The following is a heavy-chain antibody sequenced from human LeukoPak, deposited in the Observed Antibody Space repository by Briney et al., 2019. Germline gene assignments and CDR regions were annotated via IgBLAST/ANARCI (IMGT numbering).Heavy chain of an antibody. D-gene: IGHD6-19*01. J-gene: IGHJ4*02. CDR2: IYHSGNT. V-gene: IGHV4-4*09. CDR3: ASTRRAAVAGRFDS. CDR1: GAPMSSNY. Sequence: SETLSLTCNVSGAPMSSNYWSWIRQPPGKGLEWIGYIYHSGNTNYSPSLESRVTMSVDESKNQFSLKVNFVSAADTAVYYCASTRRAAVAGRFDSWGQGTLVTVSS.